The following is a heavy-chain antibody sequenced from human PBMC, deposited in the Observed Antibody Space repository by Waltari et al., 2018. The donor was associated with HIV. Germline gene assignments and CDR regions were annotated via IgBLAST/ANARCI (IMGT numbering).Heavy chain of an antibody. Sequence: QVQIVQSGAEVRKAGASVSVSCEASGYTFTDYGVHWLRQAPGQGLEWVGWINGDNANTRYSQKFQGRVTITRDTSANTAYLGLSSLRSEDTAVYYCARDYSQAVAGGGLDYWGQGTLVTVSS. CDR2: INGDNANT. CDR1: GYTFTDYG. J-gene: IGHJ4*02. CDR3: ARDYSQAVAGGGLDY. V-gene: IGHV1-3*01. D-gene: IGHD6-19*01.